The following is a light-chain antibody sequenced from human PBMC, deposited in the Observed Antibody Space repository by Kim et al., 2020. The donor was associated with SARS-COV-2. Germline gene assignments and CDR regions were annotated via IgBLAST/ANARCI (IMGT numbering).Light chain of an antibody. CDR1: STDIGAYNF. CDR3: SSWTMSTTWV. Sequence: GQSITFSCTGSSTDIGAYNFVSWYQQHPGKAPKLVLYDVTKRPSGVSDRFSGSKSANTASLTISGLQAEDEADYYCSSWTMSTTWVFGGGTKVTVL. CDR2: DVT. V-gene: IGLV2-14*03. J-gene: IGLJ3*02.